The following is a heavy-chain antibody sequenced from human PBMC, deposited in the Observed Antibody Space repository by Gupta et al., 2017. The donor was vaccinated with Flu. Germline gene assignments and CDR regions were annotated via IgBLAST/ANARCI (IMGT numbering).Heavy chain of an antibody. Sequence: QLQMQESGPGLVKPSETLSLTCVVSGGSISSGSYYWGWIRQSPGRGLEWIGSINDSGSAYYNPSLKSRVTISVDTSKNQFSLTMNSVTAADTAVYYCARQGPAFRTYYYYGMDVWGQGTTVTGSS. CDR3: ARQGPAFRTYYYYGMDV. CDR2: INDSGSA. CDR1: GGSISSGSYY. D-gene: IGHD3-3*02. V-gene: IGHV4-39*01. J-gene: IGHJ6*02.